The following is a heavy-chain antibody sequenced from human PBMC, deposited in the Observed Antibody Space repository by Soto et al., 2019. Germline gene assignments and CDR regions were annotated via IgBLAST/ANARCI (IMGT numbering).Heavy chain of an antibody. V-gene: IGHV4-39*01. Sequence: SETLSLTCSVSGGSVSYNSYYWGWIRQPPGKGLEWVGGIFYTGTTYYNPSLKDRLIISVDTSKNSFSLNLTSVTAADTAVYFCARLVVVAPVANVWGQGALVTVS. CDR3: ARLVVVAPVANV. D-gene: IGHD2-21*01. CDR1: GGSVSYNSYY. J-gene: IGHJ4*02. CDR2: IFYTGTT.